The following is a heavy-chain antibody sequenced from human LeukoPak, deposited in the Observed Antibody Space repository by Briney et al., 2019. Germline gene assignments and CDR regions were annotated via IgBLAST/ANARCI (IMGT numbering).Heavy chain of an antibody. CDR2: IYYSGST. V-gene: IGHV4-31*03. D-gene: IGHD5-12*01. CDR3: ARDLGYSGYEPTREDAFDI. Sequence: KTSETLSLTCTVSGGSISSGGYYWSWIRQHPGKGLEWIGYIYYSGSTYYNPSLKSRVTISVDTSKNQFSLKLSSVTAADTAVYYCARDLGYSGYEPTREDAFDIWGQGTMVTVSS. J-gene: IGHJ3*02. CDR1: GGSISSGGYY.